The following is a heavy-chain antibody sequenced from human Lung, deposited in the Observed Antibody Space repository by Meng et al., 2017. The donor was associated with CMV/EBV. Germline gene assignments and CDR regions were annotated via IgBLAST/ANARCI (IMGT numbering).Heavy chain of an antibody. Sequence: GGSXRLXCAASGFTFSYYSMNWVRQAPGKGLEWVSSISSSSSYIYYADSVKGRFTISRDNAKNSLYLQMNSLRAEDTAVYYCAGFGHRNIWWLGIVGFDYXGQGXLVTVSS. J-gene: IGHJ4*02. CDR1: GFTFSYYS. CDR2: ISSSSSYI. CDR3: AGFGHRNIWWLGIVGFDY. V-gene: IGHV3-21*01. D-gene: IGHD2-21*01.